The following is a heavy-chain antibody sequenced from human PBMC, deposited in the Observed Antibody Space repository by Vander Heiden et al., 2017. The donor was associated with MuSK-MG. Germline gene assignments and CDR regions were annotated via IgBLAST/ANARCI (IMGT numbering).Heavy chain of an antibody. CDR3: ARLIDGDFAYSFDY. CDR2: IYYTGSI. J-gene: IGHJ4*02. V-gene: IGHV4-59*01. D-gene: IGHD4-17*01. Sequence: QVQLQESGPGLVKPSEPLSLTCPVSCGSITCYYWRWIRQPPGKGLEWIGDIYYTGSIRYNPSLQSRITISVDPSKNQFSLRLSSVTAADTAVYYCARLIDGDFAYSFDYWGQGTLVTVSS. CDR1: CGSITCYY.